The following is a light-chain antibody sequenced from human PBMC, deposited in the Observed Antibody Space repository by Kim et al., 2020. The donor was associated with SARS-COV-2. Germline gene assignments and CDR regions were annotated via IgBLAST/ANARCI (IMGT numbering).Light chain of an antibody. CDR3: CSHARGSAYV. CDR2: DVS. V-gene: IGLV2-14*03. J-gene: IGLJ1*01. CDR1: SSDVGYYDY. Sequence: QSITISCTGTSSDVGYYDYVSWYQQHPGKVPNLIISDVSNRPSGVSSRFSGSKSGNTAYLTISGLQDEDEADYYCCSHARGSAYVFGTGTKVTVL.